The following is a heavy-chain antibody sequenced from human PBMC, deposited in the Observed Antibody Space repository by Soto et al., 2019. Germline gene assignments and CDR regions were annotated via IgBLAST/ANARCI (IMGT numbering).Heavy chain of an antibody. CDR2: MNPNSGDT. CDR3: ARGLAYNFWSGKYYFDT. Sequence: ASVKVSCKASGYTFTTYDINWVRQATGQGLECMGWMNPNSGDTGYAEKFQGRVTMTRNTAINTAYMELSSLTSEDTAVYYCARGLAYNFWSGKYYFDTWGQGTLVTVS. J-gene: IGHJ4*02. CDR1: GYTFTTYD. V-gene: IGHV1-8*01. D-gene: IGHD3-3*01.